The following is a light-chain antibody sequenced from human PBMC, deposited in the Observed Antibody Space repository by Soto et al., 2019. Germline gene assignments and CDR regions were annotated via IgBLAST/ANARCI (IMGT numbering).Light chain of an antibody. V-gene: IGKV3-20*01. J-gene: IGKJ2*03. Sequence: EIVLTQSPDTLSLSPGEGATLSCRASQTVRNNYVTWYQQKPGQAPRLLTSVASSRATGIPDRFSASGSGTDFTLTISRVEAEDFAVYYCQQYDTSSTSFGQGTKLETK. CDR2: VAS. CDR1: QTVRNNY. CDR3: QQYDTSSTS.